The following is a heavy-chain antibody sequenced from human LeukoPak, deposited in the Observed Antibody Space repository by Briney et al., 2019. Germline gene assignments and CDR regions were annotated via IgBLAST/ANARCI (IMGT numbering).Heavy chain of an antibody. J-gene: IGHJ4*02. CDR1: GGSISRYY. CDR3: ARDKVPGDF. Sequence: SETLSLTCTVSGGSISRYYWSWIRQPPGKGLELIGYIYYSGSINYNPSLKSRVIISVDTSKNQFSLKLSSVTAADTAVYYCARDKVPGDFWGPGTLVTVSS. CDR2: IYYSGSI. V-gene: IGHV4-59*01.